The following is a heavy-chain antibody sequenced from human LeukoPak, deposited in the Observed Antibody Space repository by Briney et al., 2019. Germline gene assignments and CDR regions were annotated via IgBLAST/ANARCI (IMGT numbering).Heavy chain of an antibody. Sequence: GGSLRLSCAPSGFTFSSYSMNCVREAPGKGREWVSYISSSSTIYYADSVKGRFDISRDNAKNSLYLQMNSLRAEDTAVYYCARDSYGSGSPRGHYYYYMDVWGKGTTVTVSS. J-gene: IGHJ6*03. CDR3: ARDSYGSGSPRGHYYYYMDV. V-gene: IGHV3-48*01. D-gene: IGHD3-10*01. CDR2: ISSSSTI. CDR1: GFTFSSYS.